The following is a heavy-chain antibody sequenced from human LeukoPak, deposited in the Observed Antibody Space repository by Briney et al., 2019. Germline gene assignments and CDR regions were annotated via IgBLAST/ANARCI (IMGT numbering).Heavy chain of an antibody. V-gene: IGHV3-74*01. Sequence: GGSLRLSCAASGFTFSSYWMHWVRQAPGKGLVLVSRIDPDGSNTNYADSVKGRFTISRDNAKNTVDLQMISLRDEDTSVYYCVRSHYFAGSGYYYDYWGQGTLVTVSS. D-gene: IGHD3-22*01. CDR3: VRSHYFAGSGYYYDY. CDR1: GFTFSSYW. CDR2: IDPDGSNT. J-gene: IGHJ4*02.